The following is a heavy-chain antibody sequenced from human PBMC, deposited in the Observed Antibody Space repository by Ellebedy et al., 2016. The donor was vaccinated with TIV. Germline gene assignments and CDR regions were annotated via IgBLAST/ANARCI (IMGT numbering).Heavy chain of an antibody. CDR2: ISSSGSTI. Sequence: GESLKISCAASGFTFSDYYMSWIRQAPGKGLEWVSYISSSGSTIYYADSVKGRFTISRDNAKNSLYLQINSQRAEDTAVYYCARAGASSGYFDYWGQGTLVTVSS. CDR1: GFTFSDYY. CDR3: ARAGASSGYFDY. V-gene: IGHV3-11*01. D-gene: IGHD3-22*01. J-gene: IGHJ4*02.